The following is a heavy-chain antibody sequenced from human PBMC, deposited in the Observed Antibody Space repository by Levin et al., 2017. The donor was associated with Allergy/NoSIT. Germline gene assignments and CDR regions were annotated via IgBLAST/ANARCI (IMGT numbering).Heavy chain of an antibody. CDR3: ARVVYSGSSYYFDY. CDR1: GFIFDNYG. D-gene: IGHD1-26*01. J-gene: IGHJ4*02. CDR2: INWNGGST. V-gene: IGHV3-20*01. Sequence: GGSLRLSCAASGFIFDNYGMSWVRQAPGKGLEWVSGINWNGGSTGYADSVKGRFTIPRDNAKNSLYLQMNSLGAEDTALYHCARVVYSGSSYYFDYWGQGTLVTVSS.